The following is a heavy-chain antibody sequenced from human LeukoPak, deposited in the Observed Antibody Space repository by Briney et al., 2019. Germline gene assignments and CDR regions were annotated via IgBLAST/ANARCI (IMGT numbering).Heavy chain of an antibody. Sequence: ASVRVSCKASGGTFSSYAISWVRQAPGQGLEWMGWMNPNSGNTGYAQKFQGRVTMTRNTSISTAYMELSSLRSEDTAVYYCARGRYASRRGGYYFDYWGQGTLVTVSS. CDR3: ARGRYASRRGGYYFDY. V-gene: IGHV1-8*02. D-gene: IGHD3-16*01. CDR1: GGTFSSYA. J-gene: IGHJ4*02. CDR2: MNPNSGNT.